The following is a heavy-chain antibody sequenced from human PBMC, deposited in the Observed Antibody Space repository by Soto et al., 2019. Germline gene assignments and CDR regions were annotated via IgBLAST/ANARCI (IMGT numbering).Heavy chain of an antibody. Sequence: QVQLVESGGGVVQPGRSLRLSCAASGFTFSSYGMHWVRQAPGKGLEWVAVISYDGSNKYYADSVKGRFTISRDNSKNTLYLQMNSLRAEDTAVYYCAKLHIVRGVIPNKDAFDIWGQGTMVTVSS. J-gene: IGHJ3*02. CDR2: ISYDGSNK. CDR3: AKLHIVRGVIPNKDAFDI. V-gene: IGHV3-30*18. D-gene: IGHD3-10*02. CDR1: GFTFSSYG.